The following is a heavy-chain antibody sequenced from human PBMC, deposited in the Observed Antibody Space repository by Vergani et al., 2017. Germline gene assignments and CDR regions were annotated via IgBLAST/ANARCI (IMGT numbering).Heavy chain of an antibody. V-gene: IGHV3-64D*06. CDR2: ISSNGGST. CDR1: GFTFSSYS. D-gene: IGHD3-22*01. CDR3: VKDSGDSSGYYSDY. Sequence: EVQLVESGGGLVKPGGSLRLSCAASGFTFSSYSMNWVRQAPGKGLEYVSAISSNGGSTYYADSVKGRFTISRDNSKNTLYLQMSSLRAEDTAVYYCVKDSGDSSGYYSDYWGQGTLVTVSS. J-gene: IGHJ4*02.